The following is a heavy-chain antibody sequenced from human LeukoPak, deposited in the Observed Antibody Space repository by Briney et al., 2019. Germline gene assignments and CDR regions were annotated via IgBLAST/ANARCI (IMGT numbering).Heavy chain of an antibody. V-gene: IGHV3-43*02. CDR1: GFTFDNYA. J-gene: IGHJ1*01. CDR2: ISGDGGST. Sequence: GGSLRLSCAASGFTFDNYAIHWARQAPGKGLEWVSLISGDGGSTYYADSMKGRFTISRDNSKNSLYLQMNSLRTEDTALYYCARDSQEFFQHWGQGTLVTVSS. CDR3: ARDSQEFFQH.